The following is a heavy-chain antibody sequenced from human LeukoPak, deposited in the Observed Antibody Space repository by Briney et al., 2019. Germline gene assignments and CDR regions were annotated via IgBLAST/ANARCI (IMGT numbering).Heavy chain of an antibody. CDR1: GGSICSYY. CDR3: ARRAIVVVPAAPYYYYYMDV. V-gene: IGHV4-59*08. J-gene: IGHJ6*03. CDR2: IYYSGST. Sequence: SETLSLTCTVSGGSICSYYWSWIRQPPGKGLEWIGYIYYSGSTNYNPSLKSRVSISVDTSKNQFSLKQSSVTAADTAVYYCARRAIVVVPAAPYYYYYMDVWGKGTTVTVSS. D-gene: IGHD2-2*01.